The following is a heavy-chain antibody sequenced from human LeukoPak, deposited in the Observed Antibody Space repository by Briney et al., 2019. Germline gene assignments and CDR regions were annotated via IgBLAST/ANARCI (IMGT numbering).Heavy chain of an antibody. V-gene: IGHV3-7*01. Sequence: GGSLRLSCAASGFTFSNYWMSWVRQAPGKGLEWVANIKQDGSEKYYVDSVRGRFTISRDNAKISLYLQMNSLRAEDTAVYYCARDCSSATCYAAFDYWGQGVLVTVSS. J-gene: IGHJ4*02. CDR1: GFTFSNYW. CDR2: IKQDGSEK. D-gene: IGHD2-2*01. CDR3: ARDCSSATCYAAFDY.